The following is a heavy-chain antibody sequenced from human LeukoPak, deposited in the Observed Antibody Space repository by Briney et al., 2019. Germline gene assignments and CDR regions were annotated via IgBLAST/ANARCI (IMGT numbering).Heavy chain of an antibody. V-gene: IGHV4-59*08. CDR3: ARHRWDKYYFDY. D-gene: IGHD1-26*01. Sequence: KASETLSLTCTVSGGSISSYYWSWIRQPPGKGLEWIGYIYYSGSTNYNPSLKSRVTISVDTSKNQFSLKLSSVTAADTAVYYCARHRWDKYYFDYWGQGTLVTVSS. CDR2: IYYSGST. J-gene: IGHJ4*02. CDR1: GGSISSYY.